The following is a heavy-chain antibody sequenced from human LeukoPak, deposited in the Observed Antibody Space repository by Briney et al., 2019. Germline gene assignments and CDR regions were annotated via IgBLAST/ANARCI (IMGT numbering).Heavy chain of an antibody. V-gene: IGHV4-30-2*01. Sequence: SQTLSLTCTVSGGSISSGGYYWSWIRQPPGKGLEWIGYIYHSGSTYYNPSLKSRVTISVDRSKNQFSLKLSSVTAADTAVYYCARHYYETYYFDYWGQGTLVTVSS. CDR2: IYHSGST. CDR3: ARHYYETYYFDY. CDR1: GGSISSGGYY. J-gene: IGHJ4*02. D-gene: IGHD3-16*01.